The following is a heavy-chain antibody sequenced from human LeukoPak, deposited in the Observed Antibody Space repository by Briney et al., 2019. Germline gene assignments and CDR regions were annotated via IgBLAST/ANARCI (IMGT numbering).Heavy chain of an antibody. CDR2: INVDGSST. J-gene: IGHJ4*02. V-gene: IGHV3-74*01. D-gene: IGHD1-26*01. CDR3: VRGYSGTYRSDY. CDR1: GFSLSHYW. Sequence: GGSLRLSCAASGFSLSHYWMHWVRQAPGKGLVWVSRINVDGSSTTYADSVKGRFTISRDNAKKTLYLQMNSLRVKDTAVYYCVRGYSGTYRSDYWGQGVLVTVSS.